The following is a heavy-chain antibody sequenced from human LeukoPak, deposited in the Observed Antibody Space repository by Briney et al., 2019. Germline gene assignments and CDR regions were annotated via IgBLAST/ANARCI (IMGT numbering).Heavy chain of an antibody. D-gene: IGHD3-3*01. CDR3: SLSGEAD. CDR2: IKMDGSQR. J-gene: IGHJ4*02. V-gene: IGHV3-7*01. Sequence: GGSLRLSCVASGFSFRSYWMTWVRRAPGKGLEWVADIKMDGSQRYYVESVKGRFTISRDSAKNTLYLQMNSLRVEDTAIYYCSLSGEADWGQGTLVTVSS. CDR1: GFSFRSYW.